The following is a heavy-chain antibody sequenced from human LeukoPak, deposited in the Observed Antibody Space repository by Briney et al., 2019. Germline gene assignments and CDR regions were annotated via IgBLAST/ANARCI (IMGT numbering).Heavy chain of an antibody. Sequence: PGGSLRHSCAASGFTFSSYAMSWVRQAPAKGLEGVSAIIGSCGSTYYADSVNGRFTISRDHSKNTLSLQMNSLRAEDTALYYCAKQSVRAAVAAPFDYWGQGTLVTVSA. CDR3: AKQSVRAAVAAPFDY. J-gene: IGHJ4*02. D-gene: IGHD6-13*01. V-gene: IGHV3-23*01. CDR1: GFTFSSYA. CDR2: IIGSCGST.